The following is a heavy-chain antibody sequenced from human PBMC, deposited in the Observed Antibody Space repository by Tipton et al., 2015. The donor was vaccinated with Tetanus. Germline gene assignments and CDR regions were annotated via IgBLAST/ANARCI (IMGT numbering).Heavy chain of an antibody. J-gene: IGHJ4*02. CDR1: GGSISTYH. Sequence: TLSLTCTVSGGSISTYHWNWIRQSPGKGLEWIGYIDYFGTTKYNPSLKSRVAMSVDTSKNQLSLKLSSVTSADTAVHYCARGGSYHTPPGYWGQGTLVTVSS. CDR2: IDYFGTT. V-gene: IGHV4-59*01. D-gene: IGHD1-26*01. CDR3: ARGGSYHTPPGY.